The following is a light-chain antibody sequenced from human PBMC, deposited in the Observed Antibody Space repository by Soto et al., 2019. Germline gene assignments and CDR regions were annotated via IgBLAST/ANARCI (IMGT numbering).Light chain of an antibody. V-gene: IGKV1-39*01. Sequence: EIEVTQYTSSLSASVGDRVTITCRASQSIRNFLNWYQQKPGKAPKVLIYAASSLQSRVPSRFSGSGSGTDFTLTINSLQPEDSATYYCHQSYSTPPFAQGTKVDIK. J-gene: IGKJ1*01. CDR1: QSIRNF. CDR2: AAS. CDR3: HQSYSTPP.